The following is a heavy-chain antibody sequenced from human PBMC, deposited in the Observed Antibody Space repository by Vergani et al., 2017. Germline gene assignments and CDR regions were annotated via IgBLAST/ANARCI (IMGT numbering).Heavy chain of an antibody. Sequence: QVHLKESGPGLMKPSEPLSLTFSVSGGSVRNYYWRLIRQPPGKGLEFIGYIAHIGRSNYDPSFRSRATITLDTSKNQVSLKLTSVNVAETAVYYCAKVEDIVVDNMFDSWGQGSLVTGSS. CDR3: AKVEDIVVDNMFDS. V-gene: IGHV4-59*02. D-gene: IGHD5-12*01. CDR1: GGSVRNYY. J-gene: IGHJ5*01. CDR2: IAHIGRS.